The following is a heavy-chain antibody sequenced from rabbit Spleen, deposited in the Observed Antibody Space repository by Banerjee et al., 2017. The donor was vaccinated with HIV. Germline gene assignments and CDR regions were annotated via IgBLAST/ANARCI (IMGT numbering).Heavy chain of an antibody. CDR3: ARDLIGVIGWNFYL. CDR1: GFDFSNYG. V-gene: IGHV1S45*01. J-gene: IGHJ4*01. Sequence: QEQLVESGGGLVQPGGSLKLSCKASGFDFSNYGVSWVRQAPGKGLEWIACINAVTGKAVYATWASGRFTISRTSSTTVTLRMTSLTAADRATYFCARDLIGVIGWNFYLWGQGTLVTVS. CDR2: INAVTGKA. D-gene: IGHD2-1*01.